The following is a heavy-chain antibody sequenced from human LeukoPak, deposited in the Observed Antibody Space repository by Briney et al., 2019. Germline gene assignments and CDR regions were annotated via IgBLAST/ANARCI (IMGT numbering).Heavy chain of an antibody. Sequence: GGSLRLSXAASGFTFSIYAMSWVRQAPGKGLQWVSSITSRGESTCYVDSVKGRFTITRDKSEHTLCLRMHSLRAEDTAVYYCARDRPNYYGSDGHYYRRDGDYWGRGTLVSVSS. V-gene: IGHV3-23*01. CDR1: GFTFSIYA. CDR2: ITSRGEST. D-gene: IGHD3-22*01. CDR3: ARDRPNYYGSDGHYYRRDGDY. J-gene: IGHJ4*02.